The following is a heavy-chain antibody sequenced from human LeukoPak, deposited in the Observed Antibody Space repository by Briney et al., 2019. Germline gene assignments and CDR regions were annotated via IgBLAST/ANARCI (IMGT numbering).Heavy chain of an antibody. CDR2: IKEDGSQK. J-gene: IGHJ2*01. Sequence: PGGSLRLSCAASGFTFSHDWMSWVRQAPGKGLEWVGHIKEDGSQKDYVDSVKGRFTISRDNAKNSLYLQMNSLRAEDTAVYYCARVHWYFDFWGRGTLVTVSS. V-gene: IGHV3-7*04. CDR1: GFTFSHDW. CDR3: ARVHWYFDF.